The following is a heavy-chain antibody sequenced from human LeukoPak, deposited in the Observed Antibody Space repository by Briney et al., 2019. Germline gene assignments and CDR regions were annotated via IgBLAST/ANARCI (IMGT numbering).Heavy chain of an antibody. Sequence: RASVKVSCEASGYTFTDYYVHWVRQAPGQGLEWMGWINPNSGGTKYAQNFQGRDTVTRDTSISTAYMELSRLRSDDTAVYYCARERREFFDYWGQGTLVTVSS. V-gene: IGHV1-2*02. CDR3: ARERREFFDY. CDR1: GYTFTDYY. J-gene: IGHJ4*02. CDR2: INPNSGGT. D-gene: IGHD3-10*01.